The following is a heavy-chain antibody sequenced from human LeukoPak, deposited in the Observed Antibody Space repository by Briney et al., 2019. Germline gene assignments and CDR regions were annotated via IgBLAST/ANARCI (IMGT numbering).Heavy chain of an antibody. J-gene: IGHJ4*02. Sequence: GGSLRLSCAVSGITLSNYGMSWVRQAPGKGLEWVAGISGSGGSTNYADSVKGRFTISRDNPKNTLYLQMDSLRAEDTAVYFCAKRGIVIRAVIIVGFHKEAYYFDYWGQGALVTVSS. CDR1: GITLSNYG. CDR3: AKRGIVIRAVIIVGFHKEAYYFDY. V-gene: IGHV3-23*01. CDR2: ISGSGGST. D-gene: IGHD3-10*01.